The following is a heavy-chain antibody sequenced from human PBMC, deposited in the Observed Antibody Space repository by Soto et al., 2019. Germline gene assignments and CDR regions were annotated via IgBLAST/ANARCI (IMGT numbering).Heavy chain of an antibody. J-gene: IGHJ5*02. Sequence: ASVKVSCKASGYTFTIYDINWVRQATGQGLEWMGWMNPNSGNTGYAQKFQGRVTMTRNTSISTAYMELSSLRSEDTAVYYCASRPSPRYCSGGSCYPSSCFDPWGQGTLVTVSS. D-gene: IGHD2-15*01. V-gene: IGHV1-8*01. CDR1: GYTFTIYD. CDR3: ASRPSPRYCSGGSCYPSSCFDP. CDR2: MNPNSGNT.